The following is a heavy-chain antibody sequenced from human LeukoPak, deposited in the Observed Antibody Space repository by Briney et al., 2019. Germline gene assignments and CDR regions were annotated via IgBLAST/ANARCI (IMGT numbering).Heavy chain of an antibody. CDR1: GYTFTSYA. Sequence: ASVKVSCKASGYTFTSYAMNWVRQAPGQGLEWMGWINPNSGGTNYAQKFQGRVTMTRDTSISTAYMELSRLRSDDTAVYYCARGFGNYYDSSGYLYYWGQGTLVTVSS. D-gene: IGHD3-22*01. CDR2: INPNSGGT. V-gene: IGHV1-2*02. CDR3: ARGFGNYYDSSGYLYY. J-gene: IGHJ4*02.